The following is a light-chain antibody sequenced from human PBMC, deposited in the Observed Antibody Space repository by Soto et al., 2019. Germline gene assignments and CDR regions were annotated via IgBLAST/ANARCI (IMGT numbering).Light chain of an antibody. CDR2: GAS. CDR1: QSISNN. Sequence: EIVMTQSPATLSVSPGEGATLSCGASQSISNNLAWYQQKPGQAPRLLFYGASTRATGIPARFSGSGSGTEFTLTISGLQSEDFAVYYCQQYFNWYTFGQGTKLEIK. V-gene: IGKV3-15*01. CDR3: QQYFNWYT. J-gene: IGKJ2*01.